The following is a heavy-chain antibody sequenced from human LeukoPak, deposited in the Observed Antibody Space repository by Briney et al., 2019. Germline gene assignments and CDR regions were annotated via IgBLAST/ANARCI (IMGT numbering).Heavy chain of an antibody. CDR1: GFTFSSYG. CDR3: AKWRSGRDMDV. CDR2: ISYDGSNK. V-gene: IGHV3-30*18. J-gene: IGHJ6*03. Sequence: GGSLRLSCAASGFTFSSYGMHWVRQAPGKGLEWVAVISYDGSNKYYADSVKGRFTISRDKSKNTLYLQMNSLRAEDTARYYCAKWRSGRDMDVWGKGTTVTVSS. D-gene: IGHD3-3*01.